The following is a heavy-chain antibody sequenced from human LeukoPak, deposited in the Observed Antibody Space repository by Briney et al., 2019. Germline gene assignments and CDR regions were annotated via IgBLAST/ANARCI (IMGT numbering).Heavy chain of an antibody. CDR1: GDSISSHR. J-gene: IGHJ4*02. V-gene: IGHV4-59*08. D-gene: IGHD3-10*01. CDR2: MYSSGRT. CDR3: ARHGNDIGAGAQGLGYCFDH. Sequence: SETLSLTCTVSGDSISSHRWGWLRRPPGKGPEGVGCMYSSGRTNHNPSLASRLVLPTDTSKDQSSLKLEPLTAADSARYFFARHGNDIGAGAQGLGYCFDHWGQGTLVTVSS.